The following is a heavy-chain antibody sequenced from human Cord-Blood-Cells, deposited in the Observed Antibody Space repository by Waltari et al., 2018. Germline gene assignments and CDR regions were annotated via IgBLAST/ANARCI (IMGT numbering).Heavy chain of an antibody. CDR3: ARGSITGTVYNWFDP. Sequence: QVQLVQSGAEVKKPGASVKVSCKASGYTFTSYDINWVRQATGQGLEWMGWSNPNSGNKGYAQKFQGRVTITRNTSISTAYMELSSLRSEDTAVYYCARGSITGTVYNWFDPWGQGTLVTVSS. CDR2: SNPNSGNK. D-gene: IGHD1-7*01. CDR1: GYTFTSYD. V-gene: IGHV1-8*03. J-gene: IGHJ5*02.